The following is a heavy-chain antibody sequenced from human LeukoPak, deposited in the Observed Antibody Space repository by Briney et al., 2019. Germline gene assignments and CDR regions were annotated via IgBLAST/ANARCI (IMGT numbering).Heavy chain of an antibody. J-gene: IGHJ4*02. CDR2: FTSGINTI. D-gene: IGHD2-2*01. V-gene: IGHV3-48*04. CDR1: GFTFSDYT. Sequence: PGGSLRLSCATSGFTFSDYTMNWVRQTPGTGLEWVSSFTSGINTIYYADSVKGRFTISRDNAKNSLYLQMNSLRADDTAIYYCARAHCSSSICSNFDSWGQGTLVTVSS. CDR3: ARAHCSSSICSNFDS.